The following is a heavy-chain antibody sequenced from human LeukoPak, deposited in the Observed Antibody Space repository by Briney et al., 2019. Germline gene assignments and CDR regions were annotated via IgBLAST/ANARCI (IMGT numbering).Heavy chain of an antibody. D-gene: IGHD3-3*01. Sequence: ASVKVSCKASGYTFTSYGISWVRQAPGQGLEWMGWISAYNGNTNYAQKLQGRVTMTTDTSTSTACMELRSLRSDDTAVYYCARGNHDFWSGYSLGDYWGQGTLVTVSS. V-gene: IGHV1-18*01. J-gene: IGHJ4*02. CDR2: ISAYNGNT. CDR3: ARGNHDFWSGYSLGDY. CDR1: GYTFTSYG.